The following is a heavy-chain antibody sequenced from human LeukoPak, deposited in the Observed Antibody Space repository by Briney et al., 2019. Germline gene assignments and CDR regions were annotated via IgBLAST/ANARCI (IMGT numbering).Heavy chain of an antibody. CDR1: GFTFSSDG. V-gene: IGHV3-30*02. D-gene: IGHD5-24*01. CDR3: AKGMSRDSYYFDY. J-gene: IGHJ4*02. Sequence: GGSLRLSCATSGFTFSSDGIHWVRQAPGKGLEWVSIISYDANAKHYADSVKGRFLISRDNTKNTVYLEMSSLRPEDTAVYYCAKGMSRDSYYFDYWGQGTLSPSPQ. CDR2: ISYDANAK.